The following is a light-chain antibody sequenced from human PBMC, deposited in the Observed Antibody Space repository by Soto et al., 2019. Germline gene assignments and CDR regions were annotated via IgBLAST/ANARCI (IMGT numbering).Light chain of an antibody. Sequence: DIVLTQSPATLALSPGERATLSCRASPSVTNLLAWYQQKPGQAPRLLIYGAFNRATGIPARFSGSGSGTDFTLTISSLEPEDSAVYYCQQRSNWPPLISFGQGTRLEIK. CDR2: GAF. V-gene: IGKV3-11*01. J-gene: IGKJ5*01. CDR3: QQRSNWPPLIS. CDR1: PSVTNL.